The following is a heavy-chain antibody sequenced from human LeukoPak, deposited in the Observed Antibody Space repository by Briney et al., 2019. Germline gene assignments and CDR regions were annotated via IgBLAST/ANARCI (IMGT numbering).Heavy chain of an antibody. V-gene: IGHV1-18*04. CDR1: GYTFTGYY. Sequence: ASVKVSCKAPGYTFTGYYMHWVRQAPGQGLEWMGWISPYSGNTKYAQKFQGRVTMTTDTSTSTAYMELRSLRSDDTAVYYCARDPGGYYDSSGYYEDDYWGQGTLVTVSS. J-gene: IGHJ4*02. CDR2: ISPYSGNT. CDR3: ARDPGGYYDSSGYYEDDY. D-gene: IGHD3-22*01.